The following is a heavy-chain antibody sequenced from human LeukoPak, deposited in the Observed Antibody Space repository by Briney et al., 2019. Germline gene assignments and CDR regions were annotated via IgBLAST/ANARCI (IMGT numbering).Heavy chain of an antibody. CDR1: GASFNYYY. V-gene: IGHV4-4*07. CDR3: ARDHCDDAACYPFYL. J-gene: IGHJ5*02. D-gene: IGHD2-21*01. Sequence: SETLSLTCNVSGASFNYYYWSWIRQPAGKGLEWIGRVYLSGSTNYNPSLKSRVMMSLDKANNQFSLRLSSVTAADTAMYYCARDHCDDAACYPFYLSGHETLVTVSS. CDR2: VYLSGST.